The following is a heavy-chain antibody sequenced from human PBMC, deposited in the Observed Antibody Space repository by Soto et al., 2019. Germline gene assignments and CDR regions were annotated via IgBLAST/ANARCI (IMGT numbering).Heavy chain of an antibody. CDR1: GGSISTYY. CDR2: IDYSGST. CDR3: ARAAGGYRYAP. V-gene: IGHV4-59*01. J-gene: IGHJ5*02. D-gene: IGHD3-16*01. Sequence: SETLSLTCTVSGGSISTYYRGWIRQPPGKVLAWIGYIDYSGSTNYNPSLKSRATMSIDTSKSQFSLKLSSVSAADTAVYYCARAAGGYRYAPWGQGTLVTVSS.